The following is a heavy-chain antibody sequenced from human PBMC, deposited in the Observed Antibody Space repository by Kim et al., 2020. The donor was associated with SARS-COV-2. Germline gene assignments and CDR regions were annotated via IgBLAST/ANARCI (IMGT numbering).Heavy chain of an antibody. CDR2: IYWDDDK. D-gene: IGHD2-15*01. CDR3: AHRGGTYCSGGSCYSWFDP. V-gene: IGHV2-5*02. J-gene: IGHJ5*02. CDR1: GFSLSTSGVG. Sequence: SGPTLVNPTQTLTLTCTFSGFSLSTSGVGVGWLRQPPGKALEWLALIYWDDDKRYSPSLKSRLTITKDTSKNQVVLTMTNMDPVDTATYYCAHRGGTYCSGGSCYSWFDPWGQGTLVTVSS.